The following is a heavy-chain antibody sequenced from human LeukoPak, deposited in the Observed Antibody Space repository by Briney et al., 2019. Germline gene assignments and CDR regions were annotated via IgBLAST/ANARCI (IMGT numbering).Heavy chain of an antibody. Sequence: GESLRLSCAASGFTSSNYDMHWARQAPGKGLEWLSLIWSDGRIEQYAASVKGRITISRDNSKNTVYLQMNSLRGEDTAVYYCARDPGTATRGFHMDVWGKGTRITVSS. J-gene: IGHJ6*03. CDR2: IWSDGRIE. V-gene: IGHV3-33*01. D-gene: IGHD6-13*01. CDR3: ARDPGTATRGFHMDV. CDR1: GFTSSNYD.